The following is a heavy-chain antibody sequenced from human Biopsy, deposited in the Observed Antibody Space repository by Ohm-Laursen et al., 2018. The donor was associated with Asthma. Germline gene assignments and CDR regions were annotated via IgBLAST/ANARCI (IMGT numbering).Heavy chain of an antibody. V-gene: IGHV1-69*13. CDR3: ARGYSGSDRIVYYYSGLEV. J-gene: IGHJ6*02. CDR2: LIPVLGTP. D-gene: IGHD5-12*01. Sequence: GASVKVSCKASGDSFSNYAISWVRQAPGQGLERMGGLIPVLGTPDHAQMFEGRVTITADESTSTAYMEPSSLSSEDTAVYYCARGYSGSDRIVYYYSGLEVWGQGTTVTVSS. CDR1: GDSFSNYA.